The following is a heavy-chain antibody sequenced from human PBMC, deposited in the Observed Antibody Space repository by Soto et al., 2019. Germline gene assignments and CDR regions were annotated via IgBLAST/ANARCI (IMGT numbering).Heavy chain of an antibody. CDR1: GFSLSGNS. J-gene: IGHJ1*01. CDR2: ISSSTRTI. Sequence: EVRLVESGGGLIQPGGSLRLSCEASGFSLSGNSMNWVRQVPGKGLEWMSYISSSTRTIYYADSVEGRFTISRDDVKASLHLQMHSLRDEDTAVYYCASARGEWSIVFVNWGQGTLVTVSS. CDR3: ASARGEWSIVFVN. D-gene: IGHD3-10*01. V-gene: IGHV3-48*02.